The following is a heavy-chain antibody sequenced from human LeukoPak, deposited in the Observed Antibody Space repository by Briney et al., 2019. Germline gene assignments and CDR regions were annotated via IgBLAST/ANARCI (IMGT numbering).Heavy chain of an antibody. Sequence: GSLRLSCAASGFTFSSYSMNWVRQAPGKGLEWVSSISSSSYIYYADSVKGRFTISRDNAKNSLYLQMNSLRAEDTAVYYCAGHPGIATHLPDYWGQGTLVTVSS. CDR1: GFTFSSYS. D-gene: IGHD6-13*01. CDR2: ISSSSYI. J-gene: IGHJ4*02. CDR3: AGHPGIATHLPDY. V-gene: IGHV3-21*01.